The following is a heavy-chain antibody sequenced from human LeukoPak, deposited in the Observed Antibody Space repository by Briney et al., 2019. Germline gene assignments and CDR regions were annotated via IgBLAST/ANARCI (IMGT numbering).Heavy chain of an antibody. D-gene: IGHD1-14*01. V-gene: IGHV3-33*08. CDR3: ARDSPVLGISWYFDL. CDR2: MLFDGSLT. J-gene: IGHJ2*01. Sequence: GGSLRLSCAASGFTFNSYSMNWVRQAPGKGLEWVAFMLFDGSLTYHADSVKGRFTISRDNSKNTLFLHMNSLRGEDTAVYYCARDSPVLGISWYFDLWGRGTLVTVSS. CDR1: GFTFNSYS.